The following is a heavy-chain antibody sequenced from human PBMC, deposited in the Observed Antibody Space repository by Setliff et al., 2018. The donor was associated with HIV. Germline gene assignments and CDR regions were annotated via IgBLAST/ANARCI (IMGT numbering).Heavy chain of an antibody. Sequence: PGGSLRLSCAASGFTFSSYWMHWVRQAPGKGLVWVSRINSDGSSTSYADSVKGRFTISRDNAKNTLYLQMNSLRAEDTAVYYCARTPRDILTGYFDYWGQGTLVTVSS. CDR3: ARTPRDILTGYFDY. CDR2: INSDGSST. CDR1: GFTFSSYW. D-gene: IGHD3-9*01. J-gene: IGHJ4*02. V-gene: IGHV3-74*01.